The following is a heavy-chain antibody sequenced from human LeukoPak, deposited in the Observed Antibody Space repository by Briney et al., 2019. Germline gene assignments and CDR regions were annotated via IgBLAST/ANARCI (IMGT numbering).Heavy chain of an antibody. CDR3: ARVHSSSWYYFDY. D-gene: IGHD6-13*01. Sequence: GGSLRLSCAASGFTISSNYLSWVRQAPGKGLEWVSVIYSGGSTYYADSVKGRFTISRDNSKNTLYLQMNSLRAEDTAVYYCARVHSSSWYYFDYWGQGTLVTVSS. V-gene: IGHV3-53*01. CDR2: IYSGGST. CDR1: GFTISSNY. J-gene: IGHJ4*02.